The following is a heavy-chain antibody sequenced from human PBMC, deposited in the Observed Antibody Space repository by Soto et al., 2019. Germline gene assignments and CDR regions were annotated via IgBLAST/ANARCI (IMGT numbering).Heavy chain of an antibody. CDR2: ISKSGTTK. V-gene: IGHV3-48*03. Sequence: GGSRRYSHIASRVMSVRHDMNRSRHAPGKRLEWVAYISKSGTTKYYEDSVKGRFTISRDTDKNTIYLQMNSLRVDDTAVYYCARVGNIALPYWGHGP. CDR3: ARVGNIALPY. CDR1: RVMSVRHD. D-gene: IGHD7-27*01. J-gene: IGHJ4*01.